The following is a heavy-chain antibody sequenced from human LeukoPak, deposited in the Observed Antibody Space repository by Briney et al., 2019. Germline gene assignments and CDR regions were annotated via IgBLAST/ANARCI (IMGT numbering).Heavy chain of an antibody. CDR1: GFTFSSHG. CDR2: IWYDGSNK. CDR3: ARDKSGSGPDY. J-gene: IGHJ4*02. V-gene: IGHV3-33*01. Sequence: PGRSLRLSCAASGFTFSSHGMHWVRQAPGKGLEWVAVIWYDGSNKYYADSVKGRFTISRDNSKNTLYLQMNSLRAEDTAVYYGARDKSGSGPDYWGQGTLVTVSS. D-gene: IGHD3-10*01.